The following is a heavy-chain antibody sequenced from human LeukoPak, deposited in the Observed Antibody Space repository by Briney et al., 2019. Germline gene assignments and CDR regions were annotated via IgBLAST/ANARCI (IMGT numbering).Heavy chain of an antibody. CDR2: IIPIFGTA. CDR1: GGTFSSYA. Sequence: ASVKVSCKASGGTFSSYAISWVRQAPGQGLEWMGGIIPIFGTANYAQKFQGRVTITTDESTSTAYMELSSLRSEDTAVYYCAGVDYYDSSGPYYFDYWGQGTLVTVSS. V-gene: IGHV1-69*05. J-gene: IGHJ4*02. D-gene: IGHD3-22*01. CDR3: AGVDYYDSSGPYYFDY.